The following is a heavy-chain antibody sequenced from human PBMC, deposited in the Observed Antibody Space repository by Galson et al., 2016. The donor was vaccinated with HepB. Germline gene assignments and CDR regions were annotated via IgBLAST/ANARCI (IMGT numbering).Heavy chain of an antibody. CDR1: GFTFSDYY. CDR3: AKDMGAAGYSTTTSDY. CDR2: IRSSRYTV. V-gene: IGHV3-11*01. D-gene: IGHD6-13*01. Sequence: SLRLSCAASGFTFSDYYMNWIRQAPGKGLEWVSYIRSSRYTVHYGDTVKGRFTISRDNAKNTLYLQRNSLRAEDTAIYYCAKDMGAAGYSTTTSDYWGQGTLVTVSS. J-gene: IGHJ4*02.